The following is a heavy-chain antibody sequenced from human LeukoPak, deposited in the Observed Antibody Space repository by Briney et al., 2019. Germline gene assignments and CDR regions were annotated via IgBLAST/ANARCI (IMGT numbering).Heavy chain of an antibody. D-gene: IGHD3-10*01. CDR3: ARSEGSGSYYFLGY. CDR1: GGSISSSSYY. V-gene: IGHV4-39*07. CDR2: IYYSGST. J-gene: IGHJ4*02. Sequence: SETLSLTCTVSGGSISSSSYYWGWIRQPPGKGLEWIGSIYYSGSTNYNPSLKSRVTISVDMSKNQFSLKLSSVTAADTAVYYCARSEGSGSYYFLGYWGQGTLVTVSS.